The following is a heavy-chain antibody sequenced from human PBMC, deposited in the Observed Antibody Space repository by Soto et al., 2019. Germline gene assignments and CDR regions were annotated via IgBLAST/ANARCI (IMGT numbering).Heavy chain of an antibody. CDR2: ISGSGGAT. D-gene: IGHD6-13*01. Sequence: SLRLSCAASGFRFSSNAMSWVRQAPGKGLEWVSGISGSGGATYYADSVKGRFTISRDNSKNMLYLQMNSLRAEDTAVYYCARHPERIAQIGWFDPWGQGTLVTVSS. J-gene: IGHJ5*02. CDR3: ARHPERIAQIGWFDP. CDR1: GFRFSSNA. V-gene: IGHV3-23*01.